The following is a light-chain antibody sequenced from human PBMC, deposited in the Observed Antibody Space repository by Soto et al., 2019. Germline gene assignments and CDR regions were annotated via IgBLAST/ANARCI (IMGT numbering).Light chain of an antibody. V-gene: IGLV1-47*01. CDR2: RNN. CDR3: TGWDSSLRGRL. J-gene: IGLJ2*01. Sequence: QSVLTQPPSASGTHGQRVTISCSGSSSNIESNFVYWYQQFPGTAPRLLIYRNNQRPSGVPDRFSGSKSGTSASLAISALRSEDDDDYYCTGWDSSLRGRLFGGGTKLTVL. CDR1: SSNIESNF.